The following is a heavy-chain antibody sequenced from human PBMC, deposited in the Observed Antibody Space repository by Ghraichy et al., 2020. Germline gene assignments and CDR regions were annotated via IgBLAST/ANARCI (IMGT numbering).Heavy chain of an antibody. V-gene: IGHV3-23*01. J-gene: IGHJ6*02. CDR3: AIRGYYDFWIGFYPRDYYYSGMDV. D-gene: IGHD3-3*01. CDR2: ISVSGGST. Sequence: GGSLRLSCAASGFTFSSYAMSWVRQAPGKGLEWVSAISVSGGSTCYADSVKGRFTISRDNSKNTLYLQMNSLRAEDTAVYYCAIRGYYDFWIGFYPRDYYYSGMDVGGQGATVTVPS. CDR1: GFTFSSYA.